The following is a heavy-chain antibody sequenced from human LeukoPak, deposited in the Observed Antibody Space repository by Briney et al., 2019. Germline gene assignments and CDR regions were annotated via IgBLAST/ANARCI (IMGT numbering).Heavy chain of an antibody. D-gene: IGHD6-25*01. CDR3: ATFEAAFHH. V-gene: IGHV3-53*01. J-gene: IGHJ1*01. CDR1: GFTVSSDY. Sequence: PGGSLRLSCAASGFTVSSDYMSWVRQAPGEGLEWVSVIYSGVSTYYTDSAKGRVTISTDNSKNTLYPQMHSLRAAATAVYYCATFEAAFHHWGQGTLVTVSS. CDR2: IYSGVST.